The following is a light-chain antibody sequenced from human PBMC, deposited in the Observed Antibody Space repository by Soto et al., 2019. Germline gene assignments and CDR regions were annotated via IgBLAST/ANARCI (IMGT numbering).Light chain of an antibody. V-gene: IGKV1-12*01. CDR1: QDVGKW. J-gene: IGKJ5*01. Sequence: DIQMTPSPPSVSASVGDRVTITCRASQDVGKWLAWYQQKPGKATTLLIHGASSLQSGVSPRYSGSGYGTDFTLTISSLQPEDVATYYCQQANSFPITFGQWTRLEIK. CDR3: QQANSFPIT. CDR2: GAS.